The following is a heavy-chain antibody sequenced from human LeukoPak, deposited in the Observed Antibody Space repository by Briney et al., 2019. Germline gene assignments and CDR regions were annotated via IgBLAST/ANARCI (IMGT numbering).Heavy chain of an antibody. D-gene: IGHD3-10*01. CDR1: GFTFSSYD. CDR2: IGPAGGT. CDR3: ARLGALVRGVDYYYGMDV. J-gene: IGHJ6*02. V-gene: IGHV3-13*04. Sequence: PGGSLRLSCAASGFTFSSYDMHWVRQATGKGLEWVSSIGPAGGTNYPGSVKGRFTISRENAKNSLYLQMNSLRAGDTAVYYCARLGALVRGVDYYYGMDVWGQGTTVTVSS.